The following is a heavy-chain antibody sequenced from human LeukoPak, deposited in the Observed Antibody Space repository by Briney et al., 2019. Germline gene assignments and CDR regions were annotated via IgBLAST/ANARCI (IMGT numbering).Heavy chain of an antibody. CDR3: AREGVMTTVTTGPFDY. CDR1: GGTFSSYA. CDR2: IIPIFGTA. D-gene: IGHD4-17*01. Sequence: GASVKVSCKASGGTFSSYAISWVRQAPGQGLEWMGGIIPIFGTANYAQKFQGRVTITADESTSTAYMELSSPRSEDTAVYYCAREGVMTTVTTGPFDYWGQGALVTVSS. V-gene: IGHV1-69*13. J-gene: IGHJ4*02.